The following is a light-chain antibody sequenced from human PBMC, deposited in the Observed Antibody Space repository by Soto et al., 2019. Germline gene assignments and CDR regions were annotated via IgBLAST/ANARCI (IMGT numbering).Light chain of an antibody. J-gene: IGKJ4*01. V-gene: IGKV3-11*01. CDR1: QGVGRF. Sequence: EIVLTQSPATLSLSLGERAALSCRASQGVGRFLAWYQQKPGQAPRLLIYDASNRATGIPARFSGSGSETDFTLAIDNLEPEDFAVYYCQQRGGWPLTFGGGTKVEIK. CDR3: QQRGGWPLT. CDR2: DAS.